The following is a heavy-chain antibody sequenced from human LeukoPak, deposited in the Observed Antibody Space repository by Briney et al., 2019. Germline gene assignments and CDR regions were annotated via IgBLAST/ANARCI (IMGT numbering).Heavy chain of an antibody. V-gene: IGHV3-69-1*01. CDR2: IVGSSST. CDR1: GFTFSNLA. J-gene: IGHJ4*02. CDR3: ARIGAGSSRDY. Sequence: GGSLRLSCVASGFTFSNLAMGWVRQAPGKGLEWVSSIVGSSSTYYADSLKGRFTISRDNAKNSLYLQMNSLRAEDTAVYYCARIGAGSSRDYWGQGTLVTVSS. D-gene: IGHD6-13*01.